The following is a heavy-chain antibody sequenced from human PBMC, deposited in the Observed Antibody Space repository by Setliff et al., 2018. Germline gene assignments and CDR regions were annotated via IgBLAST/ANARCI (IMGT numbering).Heavy chain of an antibody. CDR2: IYPGNADT. D-gene: IGHD2-21*01. Sequence: GESLKISCKGSGYSFTDYWIAWVRQTPGEGLEWMGTIYPGNADTRYSPSFQGQVTISTDTSINTAFLQWNNLKASDTAVYYCARRGERFFNWFDPWGQGTLVTVSS. J-gene: IGHJ5*02. CDR1: GYSFTDYW. V-gene: IGHV5-51*01. CDR3: ARRGERFFNWFDP.